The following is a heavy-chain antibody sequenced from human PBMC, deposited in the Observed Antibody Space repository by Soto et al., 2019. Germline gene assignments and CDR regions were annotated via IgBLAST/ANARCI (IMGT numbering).Heavy chain of an antibody. V-gene: IGHV3-23*01. CDR1: GFTFSSYA. D-gene: IGHD2-2*01. J-gene: IGHJ4*02. CDR2: ISGSGDRT. Sequence: GGSLRLSCAASGFTFSSYAMSWVRQAPGKGLEWVSAISGSGDRTYYADSVKGRFTTSRGNSKNTLYLQRNSLTAEDTAVYYCAKGFCSSTSCYRFDDWGQGTLVTVSS. CDR3: AKGFCSSTSCYRFDD.